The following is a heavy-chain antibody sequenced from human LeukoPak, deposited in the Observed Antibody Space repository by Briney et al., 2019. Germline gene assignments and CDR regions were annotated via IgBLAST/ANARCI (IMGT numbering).Heavy chain of an antibody. CDR2: INPHSGGR. D-gene: IGHD6-13*01. J-gene: IGHJ4*02. V-gene: IGHV1-2*02. CDR1: GYSFTDYY. CDR3: AKVRDRLSSFYPAA. Sequence: ASVKVSCKASGYSFTDYYIHWGRQAPGQGLEWMGWINPHSGGRNLAQKFQGRVTMTRDTSITTAYLELSGLTSDDTAMYYCAKVRDRLSSFYPAAWGQGTLVSVSS.